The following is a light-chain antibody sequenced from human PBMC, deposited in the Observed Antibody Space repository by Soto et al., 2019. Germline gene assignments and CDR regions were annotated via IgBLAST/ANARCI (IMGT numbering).Light chain of an antibody. CDR3: QQYNSYSET. Sequence: EIVMTQSPATLSVSPGERATLSCRASQTVNSNLAWYQQKPGQAPRLLIYGASTRATGIPARFSGSGSGTEFSLTISSLQPDDFATYYCQQYNSYSETFGQGTKVDIK. CDR2: GAS. V-gene: IGKV3-15*01. CDR1: QTVNSN. J-gene: IGKJ1*01.